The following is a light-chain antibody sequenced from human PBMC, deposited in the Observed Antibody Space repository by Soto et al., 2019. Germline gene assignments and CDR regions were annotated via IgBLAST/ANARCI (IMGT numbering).Light chain of an antibody. CDR1: SSDVGTYNF. V-gene: IGLV2-14*01. J-gene: IGLJ2*01. CDR2: YAS. CDR3: ISYANSETVI. Sequence: QSALTQPASVSGSPGQSITISCTGTSSDVGTYNFVSWYRQHPVKAPILIIFYASSRPEGTSSLSSGSKSCNTASLTSSGVQAEDEADYYCISYANSETVIFGGGTKVTVL.